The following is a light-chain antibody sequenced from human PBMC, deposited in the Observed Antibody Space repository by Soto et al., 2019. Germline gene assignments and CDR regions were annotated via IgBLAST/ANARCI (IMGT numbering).Light chain of an antibody. CDR2: EVT. CDR1: SSDVGKYDR. V-gene: IGLV2-18*02. CDR3: SSYTSTSRYV. Sequence: QSVLTQPPSVSGSPGQSVTISCTGTSSDVGKYDRVSWYQQTPGTAPKLIIYEVTNRPSGVPARFSGSKSGNTASLTISGLQAEDEADYYCSSYTSTSRYVFGAGTKVTVL. J-gene: IGLJ1*01.